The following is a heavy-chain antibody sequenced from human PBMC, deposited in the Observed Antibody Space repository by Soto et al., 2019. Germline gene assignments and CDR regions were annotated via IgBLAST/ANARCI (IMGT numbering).Heavy chain of an antibody. D-gene: IGHD3-22*01. CDR2: ISGSGGST. J-gene: IGHJ6*02. CDR3: AKEYYYDTFAMDV. V-gene: IGHV3-23*01. Sequence: LRLSFAASGFTFSSYAMSWVRQAPGEGLEWVSAISGSGGSTYYADSVKGRFTISRDNSKNTLYLQMNSLRAEDTAVYYCAKEYYYDTFAMDVWGQGTRVTVSS. CDR1: GFTFSSYA.